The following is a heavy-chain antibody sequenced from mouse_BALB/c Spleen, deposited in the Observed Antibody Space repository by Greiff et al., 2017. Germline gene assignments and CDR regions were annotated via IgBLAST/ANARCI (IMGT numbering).Heavy chain of an antibody. CDR3: ARDYYGSSYFDY. V-gene: IGHV1-63*02. CDR2: IYPGGGYT. J-gene: IGHJ2*01. CDR1: GYTFTNYW. D-gene: IGHD1-1*01. Sequence: QVQLKQSGAELVRPGTSVKISCKASGYTFTNYWLGWVKQRPGHGLEWIGDIYPGGGYTNYNEKFKGKATLTADTSSSTAYMQLSSLTSEDSAVYFCARDYYGSSYFDYWGQGTTLTVSS.